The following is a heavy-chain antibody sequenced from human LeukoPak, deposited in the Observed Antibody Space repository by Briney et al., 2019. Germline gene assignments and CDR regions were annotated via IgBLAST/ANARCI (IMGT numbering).Heavy chain of an antibody. Sequence: GGSLRLSCAASGFTFSSYSMNWVRQAPGKGLEWVSSISSSSSNIYYADSVKGRFTISRDNAKNSLYLQMNSLRAEDTAVYYCGKNVVPAAMGHYYYYMDVWGKGTTVTVSS. CDR1: GFTFSSYS. CDR3: GKNVVPAAMGHYYYYMDV. V-gene: IGHV3-21*04. CDR2: ISSSSSNI. D-gene: IGHD2-2*01. J-gene: IGHJ6*03.